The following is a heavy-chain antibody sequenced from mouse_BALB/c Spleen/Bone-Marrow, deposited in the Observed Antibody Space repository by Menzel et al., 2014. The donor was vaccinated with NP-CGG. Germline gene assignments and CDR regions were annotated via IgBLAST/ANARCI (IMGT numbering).Heavy chain of an antibody. Sequence: VQLQQSGPGLVQPSQSLSITCTVSGFSLTSYGVHWVRQSPGKGLEWLGVIWSGGSADYNAAFKSRLSISKDNSKSQVFFKMNSLQPNDTAIYYCARMDRSSYAMDYWGQGTSVTVSS. CDR1: GFSLTSYG. D-gene: IGHD2-14*01. V-gene: IGHV2-2*02. J-gene: IGHJ4*01. CDR3: ARMDRSSYAMDY. CDR2: IWSGGSA.